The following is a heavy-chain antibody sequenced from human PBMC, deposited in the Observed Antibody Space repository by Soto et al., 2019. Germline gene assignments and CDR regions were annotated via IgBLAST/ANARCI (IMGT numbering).Heavy chain of an antibody. CDR1: GASIGGSHYY. CDR3: ARGVVPDV. J-gene: IGHJ6*02. Sequence: ASETLSLTCTVSGASIGGSHYYWGWIRQPRGKGLEWIANIYHSGRTHYTASLKSRLTISVDTSKNHFSLKLSAVTAADMAVYYSARGVVPDVWGQVTTVTVSS. V-gene: IGHV4-39*02. D-gene: IGHD6-6*01. CDR2: IYHSGRT.